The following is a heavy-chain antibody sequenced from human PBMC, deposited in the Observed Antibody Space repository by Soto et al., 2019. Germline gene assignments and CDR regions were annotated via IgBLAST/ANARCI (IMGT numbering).Heavy chain of an antibody. J-gene: IGHJ4*02. Sequence: WGSLRLSCAASGFTFSSYSMNWVRQAPGKGLEWVSSISSSSSYIYYADSVKGRFTISRDNAKNSLYLQMNSLRAEDTAVYYCAREAVAGFNRFLDYWGQGTLVPVS. CDR1: GFTFSSYS. D-gene: IGHD6-19*01. V-gene: IGHV3-21*01. CDR2: ISSSSSYI. CDR3: AREAVAGFNRFLDY.